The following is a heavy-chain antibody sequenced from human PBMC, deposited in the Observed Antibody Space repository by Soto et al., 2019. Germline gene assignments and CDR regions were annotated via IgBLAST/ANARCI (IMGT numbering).Heavy chain of an antibody. CDR1: GGTVASSHW. J-gene: IGHJ5*02. CDR2: VYHTGDT. CDR3: AREIVTAGGNNYFDP. V-gene: IGHV4-4*02. Sequence: SETLSLTCGVSGGTVASSHWWSWVRQSPGRGLEWIGNVYHTGDTNFNPSLQSRVTFSVDKSNNQFSLRLTSVTAADTAVYFCAREIVTAGGNNYFDPWGPGTLVTVSS. D-gene: IGHD2-21*02.